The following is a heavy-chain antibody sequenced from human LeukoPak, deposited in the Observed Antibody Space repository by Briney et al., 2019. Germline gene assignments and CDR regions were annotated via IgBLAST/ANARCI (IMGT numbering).Heavy chain of an antibody. V-gene: IGHV3-74*01. CDR3: ARGGYCSSTSCAPYYYYGMDV. CDR2: INGDGSTT. CDR1: GFTFSTYW. J-gene: IGHJ6*02. D-gene: IGHD2-2*01. Sequence: PGGSLRLSCAASGFTFSTYWMHWVRQAPGKGLVWVSRINGDGSTTTYADSVKGRFTISRDNAKNTLYLQMNSLRAEDTAVYYCARGGYCSSTSCAPYYYYGMDVWGQGTTVTVSS.